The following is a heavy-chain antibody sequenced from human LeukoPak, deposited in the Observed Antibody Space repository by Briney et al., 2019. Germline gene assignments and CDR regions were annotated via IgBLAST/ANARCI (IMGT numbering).Heavy chain of an antibody. D-gene: IGHD3-22*01. Sequence: PGGSLRLSCAASGFTFSSYAMRWVRQAPGKGLEWVSAISGSGGSTYYADSVKGRLTISRDNSKNTLYLQMNSLRAEDTAVYYCAIADDSSGYPDYWGQGTLVTVSS. CDR2: ISGSGGST. V-gene: IGHV3-23*01. CDR1: GFTFSSYA. J-gene: IGHJ4*02. CDR3: AIADDSSGYPDY.